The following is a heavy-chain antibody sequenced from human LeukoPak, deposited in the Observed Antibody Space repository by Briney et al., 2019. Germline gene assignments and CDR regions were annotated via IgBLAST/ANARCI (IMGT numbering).Heavy chain of an antibody. V-gene: IGHV4-38-2*01. CDR3: ARGYSGYDSKRYFDY. CDR2: IYYSGST. CDR1: GYSISSGYY. Sequence: SETLSLTCAVSGYSISSGYYWGWIRQPPGKGLEWIGSIYYSGSTYYNPSLKSRVTISVDTSKNQFSLKLSSVTAADTAVYYCARGYSGYDSKRYFDYWGQGTLVTVSP. J-gene: IGHJ4*02. D-gene: IGHD5-12*01.